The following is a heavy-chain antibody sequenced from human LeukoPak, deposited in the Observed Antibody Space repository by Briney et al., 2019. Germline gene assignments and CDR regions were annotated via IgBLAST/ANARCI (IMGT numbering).Heavy chain of an antibody. CDR3: AKDYYDSSGYYDDAFDI. D-gene: IGHD3-22*01. CDR2: IWNDGSNK. J-gene: IGHJ3*02. V-gene: IGHV3-33*06. Sequence: GRSLRLSCAASGFTFSVYGMHWVRQAPGKGLEWVAVIWNDGSNKYYADSVKGRFTISRDNSKNTLYLQMNSLRAEDTAVYYCAKDYYDSSGYYDDAFDIWGQGTMVTVSS. CDR1: GFTFSVYG.